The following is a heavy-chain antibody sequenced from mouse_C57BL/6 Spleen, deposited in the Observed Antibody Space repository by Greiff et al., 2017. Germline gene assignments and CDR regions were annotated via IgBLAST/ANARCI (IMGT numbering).Heavy chain of an antibody. Sequence: VQLQQSGPELVKPGASVKISCKASGYAFSSSWMNWVKQRPGKGLEWIGRIYPGDGDTNYNGKFKGKATLTADKSSSTAYMQLSSLTSEDSAVYFCARETTVVARGAWFAYWGQGTLVTVSA. J-gene: IGHJ3*01. CDR1: GYAFSSSW. CDR3: ARETTVVARGAWFAY. D-gene: IGHD1-1*01. CDR2: IYPGDGDT. V-gene: IGHV1-82*01.